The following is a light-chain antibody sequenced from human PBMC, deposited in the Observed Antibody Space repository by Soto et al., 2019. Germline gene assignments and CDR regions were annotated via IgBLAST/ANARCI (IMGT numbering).Light chain of an antibody. Sequence: QSALTQPPSVSGAPGQRVTISWTGSSSNIGAGYDVHWYQQLPGTAPKLLIYGNSNRPSGVPDRFSGSKSGTSASLAITGLQAEDEADYYCQSYDSSLSALFGGGTKVTVL. V-gene: IGLV1-40*01. J-gene: IGLJ2*01. CDR1: SSNIGAGYD. CDR2: GNS. CDR3: QSYDSSLSAL.